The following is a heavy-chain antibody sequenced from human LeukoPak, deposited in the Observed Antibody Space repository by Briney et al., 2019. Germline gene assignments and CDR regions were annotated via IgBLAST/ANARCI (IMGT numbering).Heavy chain of an antibody. V-gene: IGHV4-31*03. J-gene: IGHJ5*02. CDR1: GGSINSAGYN. CDR3: ARDLGRYCSSTTCPRWFDP. D-gene: IGHD2-2*01. CDR2: IYYSGST. Sequence: PSQTLSLTCTVSGGSINSAGYNWYWIRQHPGKGLEWIGYIYYSGSTYYNPSLKSRLTISIDTSKNQFSLRLSSVTAADTAVYYCARDLGRYCSSTTCPRWFDPWGEGTLVTVSS.